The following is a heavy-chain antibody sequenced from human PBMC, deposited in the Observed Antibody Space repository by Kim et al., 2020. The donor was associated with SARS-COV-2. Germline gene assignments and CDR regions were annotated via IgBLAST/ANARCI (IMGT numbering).Heavy chain of an antibody. CDR1: GYTFTSYY. J-gene: IGHJ6*02. V-gene: IGHV1-46*01. D-gene: IGHD2-2*01. CDR3: AREPTGVVVPAAIIVSFYYYGMDV. Sequence: ASVKVSCKASGYTFTSYYMHWVRQAPGQGLEWMGIINPSGGSTSYAQKFQGRVTMTRDTSTSTVYMELSSLRSEDTAVYYCAREPTGVVVPAAIIVSFYYYGMDVWGQGTTVTVSS. CDR2: INPSGGST.